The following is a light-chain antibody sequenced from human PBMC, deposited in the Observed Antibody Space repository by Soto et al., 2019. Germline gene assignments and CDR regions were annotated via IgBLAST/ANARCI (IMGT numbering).Light chain of an antibody. CDR1: QSVSSNY. Sequence: EIVLTQSPGTLSLSPGDRATLSCRASQSVSSNYLAWYQQKPGQAPRLLIYGASMRATGIPDRFSASGSGTDFPLTIRRLEPEDFAMYFCHHYGSSPRTFGQGTKLEIK. CDR2: GAS. J-gene: IGKJ1*01. CDR3: HHYGSSPRT. V-gene: IGKV3-20*01.